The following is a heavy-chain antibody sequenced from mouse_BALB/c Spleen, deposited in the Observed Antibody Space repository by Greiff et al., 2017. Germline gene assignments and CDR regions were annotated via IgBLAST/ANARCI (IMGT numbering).Heavy chain of an antibody. CDR3: NALYYRYDFAY. J-gene: IGHJ3*01. D-gene: IGHD2-14*01. CDR1: GFNIKDYY. Sequence: VQLQQSGAELVRSGASVKLSCTASGFNIKDYYMHWVKQRPEQGLEWIGWIDPENGDTEYAPKFQGKATMTADTSSNTAYLQLSSLTSEDTAVYYCNALYYRYDFAYWGQGTLVTVSA. V-gene: IGHV14-4*02. CDR2: IDPENGDT.